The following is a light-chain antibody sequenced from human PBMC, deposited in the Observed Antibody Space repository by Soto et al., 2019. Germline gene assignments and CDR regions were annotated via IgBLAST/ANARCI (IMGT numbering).Light chain of an antibody. Sequence: QTMVTQEPSLTVSPGGTVTLTCASSTGAVTSDYYPNWFQQKPGQAPRALIYSTHYKHSWTPARFSGSLLGGKAALTLSGVQPEDEAEYFCLLFFDGAPWVFGGGTKLTVL. CDR2: STH. CDR1: TGAVTSDYY. V-gene: IGLV7-43*01. J-gene: IGLJ3*02. CDR3: LLFFDGAPWV.